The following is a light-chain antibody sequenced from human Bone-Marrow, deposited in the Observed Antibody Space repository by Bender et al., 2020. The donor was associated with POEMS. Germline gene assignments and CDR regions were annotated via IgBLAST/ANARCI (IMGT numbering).Light chain of an antibody. CDR2: PSH. CDR3: AVWDDSLNGWV. V-gene: IGLV1-44*01. CDR1: SSNIGAHA. Sequence: QSVLTQPPSASGTPGQRVTISCSGGSSNIGAHAVNWYQHLPGTAPKLLIYPSHRRPSEVPDRFSGSRSGSSASLAIGGHQSDDEADYYCAVWDDSLNGWVFGGGTKLTVL. J-gene: IGLJ3*02.